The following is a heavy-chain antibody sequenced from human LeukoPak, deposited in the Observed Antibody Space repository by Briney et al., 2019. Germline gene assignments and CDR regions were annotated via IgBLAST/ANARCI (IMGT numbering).Heavy chain of an antibody. V-gene: IGHV4-61*09. Sequence: SETLSLTCTVSGGSVTSDTYYWSWIRQTAGKGLEWIGHIYTSGSTNYSPALKSRVTISVDTSKNQFSLMLTSVTAADTAVYYCARYGSSGPPTSDYFDCWGQGTLVTVS. J-gene: IGHJ4*02. D-gene: IGHD3-22*01. CDR1: GGSVTSDTYY. CDR3: ARYGSSGPPTSDYFDC. CDR2: IYTSGST.